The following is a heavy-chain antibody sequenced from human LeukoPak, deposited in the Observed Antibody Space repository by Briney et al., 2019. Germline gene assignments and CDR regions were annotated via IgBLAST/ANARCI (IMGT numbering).Heavy chain of an antibody. CDR3: ARGWVRGNDY. V-gene: IGHV3-48*03. J-gene: IGHJ4*02. CDR2: ISSSGSTI. D-gene: IGHD3-10*01. CDR1: GFTFSSYE. Sequence: GGSLRLSCAASGFTFSSYEMNWVRQAPGKGLEWVSYISSSGSTIYYADSVKGRFTISRDNAKNSLYLQMNSLRAEDTAVHYCARGWVRGNDYWGQGTLVTVSS.